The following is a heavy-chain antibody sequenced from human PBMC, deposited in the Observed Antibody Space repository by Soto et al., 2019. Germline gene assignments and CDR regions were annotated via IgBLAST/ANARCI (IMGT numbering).Heavy chain of an antibody. Sequence: KTSETLSLTCSISGGSIGYYYWSWIRQPPGKGLEWIGYIFYSGSTTYNPSLKSRVTISLDTSKNQFFLKLSSVTAADTAVYYCARCYGSGSYYNGLFGHWGQGILVTVSS. V-gene: IGHV4-59*01. CDR3: ARCYGSGSYYNGLFGH. J-gene: IGHJ4*02. CDR1: GGSIGYYY. CDR2: IFYSGST. D-gene: IGHD3-10*01.